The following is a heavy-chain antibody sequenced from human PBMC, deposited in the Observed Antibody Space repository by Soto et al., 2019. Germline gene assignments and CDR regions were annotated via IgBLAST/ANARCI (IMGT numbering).Heavy chain of an antibody. CDR2: IYYSGST. CDR3: ARDFGGSYHYYGMDV. J-gene: IGHJ6*02. D-gene: IGHD1-26*01. CDR1: GGSVSSGSYY. V-gene: IGHV4-61*01. Sequence: SETLSLTCTVSGGSVSSGSYYWSWIRQPPGKGLEWIGYIYYSGSTNYNPSLKSRVTISVDTSKNQFSLKLSSVTAADTAVYYCARDFGGSYHYYGMDVWGQGTTVTVSS.